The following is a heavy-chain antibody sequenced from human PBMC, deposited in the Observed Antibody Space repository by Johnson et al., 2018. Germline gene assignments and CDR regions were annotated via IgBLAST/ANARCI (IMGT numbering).Heavy chain of an antibody. J-gene: IGHJ3*02. CDR2: IVPILGIA. Sequence: QVQLVESGAEVKKPGSSVKVSCKASGGTFSTYTISWVRQAPGQGPEWMGRIVPILGIANYAQNFQGRVTITADKSTSTAYMGLSSLRSEDTAVYYCAGGATYESSGYYYGAFDIWGQGTMVTVSS. CDR3: AGGATYESSGYYYGAFDI. CDR1: GGTFSTYT. D-gene: IGHD3-22*01. V-gene: IGHV1-69*09.